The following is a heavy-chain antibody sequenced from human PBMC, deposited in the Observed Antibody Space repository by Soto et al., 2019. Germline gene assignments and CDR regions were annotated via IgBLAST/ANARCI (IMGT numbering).Heavy chain of an antibody. Sequence: GGSLRLSCAASGFTFSSYWMSWVRQAPGKGLEWVANIKQDGSEKYYVDSVKGRFTIARENAKNSLYLQMNSLRAEDTAVYYCARDLAGATTHAFDIWGQGTMVTGSS. CDR3: ARDLAGATTHAFDI. J-gene: IGHJ3*02. D-gene: IGHD1-26*01. CDR1: GFTFSSYW. CDR2: IKQDGSEK. V-gene: IGHV3-7*01.